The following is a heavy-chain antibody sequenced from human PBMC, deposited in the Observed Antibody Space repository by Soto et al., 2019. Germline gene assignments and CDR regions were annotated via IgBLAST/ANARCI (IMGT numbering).Heavy chain of an antibody. CDR1: GFTFSSYA. J-gene: IGHJ4*02. Sequence: EVQLLESGGGLVQPGGSLRLSCAASGFTFSSYAMSWVRQAPGEGLEWVSAISGSGGSTYYADSVKGRFTISRDNSKNTLYLQMNSLRAEDTAVYYCAKDIKWELLSHDLDYWGQGTLVTVSS. V-gene: IGHV3-23*01. CDR3: AKDIKWELLSHDLDY. D-gene: IGHD1-26*01. CDR2: ISGSGGST.